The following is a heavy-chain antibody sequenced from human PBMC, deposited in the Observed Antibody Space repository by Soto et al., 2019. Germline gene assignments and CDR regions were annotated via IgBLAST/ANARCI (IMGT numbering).Heavy chain of an antibody. J-gene: IGHJ6*03. CDR1: GGSIISSNYY. V-gene: IGHV4-39*01. CDR2: LYYSGST. CDR3: ANTYVTDMVVGPAAKDYMDV. D-gene: IGHD2-2*01. Sequence: QLQVQESGPGLVKPSETLSLTCTVSGGSIISSNYYWGWIRQPPGKGLEWIGSLYYSGSTYYNPSLKSRVTTSVDTSKNQFSLKLSSVTAADTAVYYCANTYVTDMVVGPAAKDYMDVWGKGTTVTVSS.